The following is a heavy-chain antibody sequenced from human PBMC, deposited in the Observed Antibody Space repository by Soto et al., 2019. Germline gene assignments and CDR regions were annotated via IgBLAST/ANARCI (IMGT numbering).Heavy chain of an antibody. D-gene: IGHD5-18*01. J-gene: IGHJ4*02. Sequence: GGSXRLSCAASGFTFSSYAMSWVRQAPEKGLEWVSAISGSGGSTYYADSVKGRFTISRDNSKNTLYLQMNSLRAEDTAVYYCAKAEARGYTYGIYDXWGQGTLVTVSS. V-gene: IGHV3-23*01. CDR1: GFTFSSYA. CDR3: AKAEARGYTYGIYDX. CDR2: ISGSGGST.